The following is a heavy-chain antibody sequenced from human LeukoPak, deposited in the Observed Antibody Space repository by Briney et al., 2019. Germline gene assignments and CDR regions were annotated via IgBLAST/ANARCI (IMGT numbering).Heavy chain of an antibody. J-gene: IGHJ4*02. CDR1: GFTFSNYA. CDR2: VSGRDTST. CDR3: AKWGDYDVLTGYYDSDY. D-gene: IGHD3-9*01. Sequence: GGSLRLSCAASGFTFSNYAMSWVRQAPGKGLEWVSAVSGRDTSTYYTDSVKGRFTISRDNSKNTLYPQMNSLSAEDTAIYYCAKWGDYDVLTGYYDSDYWGQGTLVTVSS. V-gene: IGHV3-23*01.